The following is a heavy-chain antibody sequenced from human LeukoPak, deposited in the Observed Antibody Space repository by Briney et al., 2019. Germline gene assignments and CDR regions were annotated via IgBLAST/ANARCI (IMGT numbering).Heavy chain of an antibody. CDR3: ARVWFGYFFQ. J-gene: IGHJ4*02. D-gene: IGHD3-10*01. V-gene: IGHV3-53*01. Sequence: GGSLRLSCVASGIDISYHYVGWVRQAPGKGLEWVSVIHTGGTTHYADSVKGRFTISKGNSNNTVYLQMNSVRVEDTAVYYCARVWFGYFFQWGQGALVTVSS. CDR1: GIDISYHY. CDR2: IHTGGTT.